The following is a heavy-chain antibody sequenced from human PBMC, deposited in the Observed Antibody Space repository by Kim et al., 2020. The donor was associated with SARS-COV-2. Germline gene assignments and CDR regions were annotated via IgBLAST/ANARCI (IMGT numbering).Heavy chain of an antibody. CDR3: ARYSYPDYGGHYYYYYYGMDV. Sequence: SETLSLTCAVYGGSFSGYYWSWIRQPPGKGLEWIGEINHSGSTNYNPSLKSRVTISVDTSKNQFSLKLSSVTAADTAVYYCARYSYPDYGGHYYYYYYGMDVWGQGTTVTVSS. J-gene: IGHJ6*02. CDR2: INHSGST. V-gene: IGHV4-34*01. CDR1: GGSFSGYY. D-gene: IGHD4-17*01.